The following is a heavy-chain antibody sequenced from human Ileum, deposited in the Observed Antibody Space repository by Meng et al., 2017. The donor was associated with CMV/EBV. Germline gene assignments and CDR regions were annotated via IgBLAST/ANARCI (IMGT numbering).Heavy chain of an antibody. V-gene: IGHV4-34*01. J-gene: IGHJ5*02. CDR2: IEHARTT. CDR3: ARGGVVPAVPIWNH. CDR1: GASFSGPY. D-gene: IGHD2-2*01. Sequence: CATYGASFSGPYCDWLRQPPGRGLEWIREIEHARTTDCNPSLKSRVTISLDTSKNQLSLKLNSVTAADTAVYYCARGGVVPAVPIWNHWGQGTLSPSPQ.